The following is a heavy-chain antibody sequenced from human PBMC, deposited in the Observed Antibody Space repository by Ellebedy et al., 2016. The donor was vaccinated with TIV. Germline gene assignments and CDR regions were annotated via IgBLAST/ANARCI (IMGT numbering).Heavy chain of an antibody. V-gene: IGHV1-18*04. D-gene: IGHD3-22*01. Sequence: AASVKVSCKASGYTFTSYGISWVRQAPGQGLEERGWVSAYNGNTNYAQKLQGRVTMTTDTSTSTAYMELRRLKSDDTAVYYCARTSTFVVVVPNDNWGQGTLITVSS. CDR3: ARTSTFVVVVPNDN. J-gene: IGHJ4*02. CDR2: VSAYNGNT. CDR1: GYTFTSYG.